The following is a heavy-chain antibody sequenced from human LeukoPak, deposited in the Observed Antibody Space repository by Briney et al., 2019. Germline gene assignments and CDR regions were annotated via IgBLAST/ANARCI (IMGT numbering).Heavy chain of an antibody. V-gene: IGHV1-24*01. CDR1: GYTLTELS. J-gene: IGHJ3*02. D-gene: IGHD1-26*01. CDR3: ATGSGSYPRAAFDI. CDR2: FDPEDGET. Sequence: ASVKVSCKVSGYTLTELSMHWVRQAPGKGLEWMGGFDPEDGETIYAQKFQGRVTMTEDTSTDTAYMELSSLRSEDTAVYYCATGSGSYPRAAFDIWGQGTMVTVSS.